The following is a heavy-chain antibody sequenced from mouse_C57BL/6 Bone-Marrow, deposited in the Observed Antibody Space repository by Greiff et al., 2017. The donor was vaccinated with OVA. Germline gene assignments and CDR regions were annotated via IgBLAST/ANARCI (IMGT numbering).Heavy chain of an antibody. Sequence: EVQLQQSGPDLVKPGASVKISCKASGYTFTDYYMNWVNQSHGKSLEWIGDINRNNGGTSYNQKFKGKATLTVDKSYTPAFMELRSLSSGDSAVYYCARCIDLGGWGKGTTLTVSS. CDR3: ARCIDLGG. CDR2: INRNNGGT. CDR1: GYTFTDYY. J-gene: IGHJ2*01. V-gene: IGHV1-26*01.